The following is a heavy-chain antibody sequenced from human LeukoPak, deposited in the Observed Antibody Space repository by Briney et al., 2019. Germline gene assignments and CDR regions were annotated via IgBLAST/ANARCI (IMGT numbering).Heavy chain of an antibody. CDR2: IYWNDDK. D-gene: IGHD4-17*01. V-gene: IGHV2-5*01. CDR3: AHRRSVTSFYFGY. CDR1: GGSISSYYW. Sequence: TLSLTCTVSGGSISSYYWSWIRQPPGKALEWLPLIYWNDDKRYSPYLKNRLTLTKDTSRNQVVLTMTNMDPVDTATYYCAHRRSVTSFYFGYWGQGTLVTVSS. J-gene: IGHJ4*02.